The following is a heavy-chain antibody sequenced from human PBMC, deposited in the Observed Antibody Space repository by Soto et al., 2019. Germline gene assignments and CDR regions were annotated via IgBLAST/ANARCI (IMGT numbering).Heavy chain of an antibody. J-gene: IGHJ4*02. V-gene: IGHV3-30-3*01. CDR2: ISYDGSNK. Sequence: GGSLRLSCAASGFTFSSYAMHWVRQAPGKGLEWVAVISYDGSNKYYADSVKGRFTISRDNSKNTLYLQMNSLRAEDTAVYYCAREREYSYGSAPDYWGQGTLVTVSS. D-gene: IGHD5-18*01. CDR1: GFTFSSYA. CDR3: AREREYSYGSAPDY.